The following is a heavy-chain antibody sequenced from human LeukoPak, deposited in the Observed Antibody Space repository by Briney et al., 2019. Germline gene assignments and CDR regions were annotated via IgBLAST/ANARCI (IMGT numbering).Heavy chain of an antibody. CDR3: ARVGGRFGDIGY. CDR2: IYYSGST. V-gene: IGHV4-39*07. J-gene: IGHJ4*02. CDR1: GGSISSSSYY. D-gene: IGHD3-10*01. Sequence: PSETLSLTCTVSGGSISSSSYYWGWIRQPPGKGLEWIGSIYYSGSTNYNPSLKSRVTISVDTSKNQFSLKLSSVTAADTAVYYCARVGGRFGDIGYWGQGTLVTVSS.